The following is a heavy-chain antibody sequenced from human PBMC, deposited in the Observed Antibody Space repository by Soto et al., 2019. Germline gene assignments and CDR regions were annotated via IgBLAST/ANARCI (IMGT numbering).Heavy chain of an antibody. CDR3: ARVNGDYEDAFDI. CDR2: INPSGGST. D-gene: IGHD4-17*01. Sequence: ASVKVSCKASGYTFTNYYVHWVRQAPGQGLEWMGAINPSGGSTSYAQKFQGRIIMTRDTSTSTVYMDLSSLRSEDTAVYHCARVNGDYEDAFDIWGQGTMVTVSS. V-gene: IGHV1-46*01. CDR1: GYTFTNYY. J-gene: IGHJ3*02.